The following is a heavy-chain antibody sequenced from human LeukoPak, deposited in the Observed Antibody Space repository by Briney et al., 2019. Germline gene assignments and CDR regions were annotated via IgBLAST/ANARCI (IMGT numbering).Heavy chain of an antibody. Sequence: PGGSLRLSCAASGFTFSSYWMSWVRQAPGKGLEWVGNINQDGSEKYYVDSVKGRFTISRDNAKNSLYLQMNSLRAEDTAVYYCAITGSLRYFDYWGQGTLVTVSS. J-gene: IGHJ4*02. D-gene: IGHD7-27*01. CDR2: INQDGSEK. CDR3: AITGSLRYFDY. CDR1: GFTFSSYW. V-gene: IGHV3-7*01.